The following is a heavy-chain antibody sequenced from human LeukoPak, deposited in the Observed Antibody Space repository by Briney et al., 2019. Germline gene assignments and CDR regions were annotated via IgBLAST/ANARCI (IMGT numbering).Heavy chain of an antibody. Sequence: GGSLRLSCAASGFTFSSYWIHWVRQAPGKGLVWVSRIKSDGSSTSYADSVKGRFTISRDNAKNTLYLQMNSLRAEDTAVYYCARRIQGMAPYYFDYWGQGTLVTVSS. CDR3: ARRIQGMAPYYFDY. CDR1: GFTFSSYW. V-gene: IGHV3-74*01. D-gene: IGHD5-24*01. J-gene: IGHJ4*02. CDR2: IKSDGSST.